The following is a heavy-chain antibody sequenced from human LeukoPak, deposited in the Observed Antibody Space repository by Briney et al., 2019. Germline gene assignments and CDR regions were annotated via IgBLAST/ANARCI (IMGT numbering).Heavy chain of an antibody. D-gene: IGHD5-18*01. V-gene: IGHV3-11*05. Sequence: GGSPRLSCAASGFTFSDYYMSWIRQPPGKGLEWVSYISGSSSYTNYADSVKGRFTISRDNAKNSLYLQMNSLRAEDTAVYYCARGDTAMATDYWGQGTLVTVSS. CDR1: GFTFSDYY. J-gene: IGHJ4*02. CDR3: ARGDTAMATDY. CDR2: ISGSSSYT.